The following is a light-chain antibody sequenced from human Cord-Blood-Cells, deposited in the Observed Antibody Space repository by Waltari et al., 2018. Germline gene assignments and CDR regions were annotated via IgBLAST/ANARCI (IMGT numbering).Light chain of an antibody. CDR1: SRDVGGFNY. Sequence: QSALTQPPSASGSPGQSVTIPCPGPSRDVGGFNYFPWYQQHPGKAPKLMIDEVSKRPSGVPNRFSGSKSGNTASLTVSGLQAEDEADYYCSSYAGSNTWVFGGGTKLTVL. J-gene: IGLJ2*01. CDR3: SSYAGSNTWV. CDR2: EVS. V-gene: IGLV2-8*01.